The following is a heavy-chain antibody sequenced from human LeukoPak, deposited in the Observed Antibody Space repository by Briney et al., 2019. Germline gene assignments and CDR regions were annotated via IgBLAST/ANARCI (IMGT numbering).Heavy chain of an antibody. J-gene: IGHJ3*02. V-gene: IGHV4-59*12. CDR1: GGSISSYY. Sequence: SETLSLTCTVSGGSISSYYWSWIRQPPGKGLEWIGYIYYSGSTNYNPSLKSRVTISVDTSKNQFSLKLSPVTAADTAVYYCARFIPWAFDIWGQGTMVTVSS. CDR3: ARFIPWAFDI. D-gene: IGHD2-21*01. CDR2: IYYSGST.